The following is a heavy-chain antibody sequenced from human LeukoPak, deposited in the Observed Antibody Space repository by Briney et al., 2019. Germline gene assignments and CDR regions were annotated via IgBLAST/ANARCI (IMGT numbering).Heavy chain of an antibody. V-gene: IGHV1-24*01. CDR2: FDPEDGET. CDR3: ATGLGYCSSTSCYEDY. D-gene: IGHD2-2*01. J-gene: IGHJ4*02. CDR1: GYTLTELS. Sequence: SVKVSCKVSGYTLTELSMHWVRQAPGKGLEWMGGFDPEDGETIYAQKFQGRVTMTEDTSTDTAYMELSSLRSEDTAVYYCATGLGYCSSTSCYEDYWGQGTLVTVSS.